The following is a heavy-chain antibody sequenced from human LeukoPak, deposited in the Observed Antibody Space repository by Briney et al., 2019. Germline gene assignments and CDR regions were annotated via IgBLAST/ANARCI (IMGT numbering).Heavy chain of an antibody. CDR1: GGSFSGYY. CDR3: ARVRVRGVIIAARYFDY. CDR2: INHSGST. D-gene: IGHD3-10*01. J-gene: IGHJ4*02. Sequence: SETLSLTCAVYGGSFSGYYWSWIRQPPGKGLEWIGEINHSGSTNYNPSLKSRVTISVDTSKNQFSLKLSSVTAADTAVYYCARVRVRGVIIAARYFDYWGQGTLVTVSS. V-gene: IGHV4-34*01.